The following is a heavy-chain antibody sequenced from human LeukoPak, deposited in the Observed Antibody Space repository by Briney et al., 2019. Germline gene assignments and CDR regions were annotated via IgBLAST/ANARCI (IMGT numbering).Heavy chain of an antibody. D-gene: IGHD1-26*01. V-gene: IGHV3-33*08. J-gene: IGHJ4*02. CDR3: AGDRATSYFDY. Sequence: PGGSLRLSCAASGFTFSSYWMNWARQAPGKGLEWVAFIWYDGSNKYYTDSVKGRFTISRDNSKNTLYLQMNSLRAEDTAVYYCAGDRATSYFDYWGQGALVTISS. CDR1: GFTFSSYW. CDR2: IWYDGSNK.